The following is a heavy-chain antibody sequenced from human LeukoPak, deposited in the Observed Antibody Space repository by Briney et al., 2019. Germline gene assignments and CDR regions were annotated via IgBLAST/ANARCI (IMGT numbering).Heavy chain of an antibody. D-gene: IGHD1-26*01. J-gene: IGHJ6*02. CDR2: INPNGGGT. Sequence: ASVKVSCKASGYTFTGYYMHWVRQAPGQGLEWMGWINPNGGGTNYAQKFQGRVTMTRDTSISTAYKELSRLRSDDTAVYYCARVQKAGAWSYYYYYGMDVWGQGTTVTVSS. CDR3: ARVQKAGAWSYYYYYGMDV. CDR1: GYTFTGYY. V-gene: IGHV1-2*02.